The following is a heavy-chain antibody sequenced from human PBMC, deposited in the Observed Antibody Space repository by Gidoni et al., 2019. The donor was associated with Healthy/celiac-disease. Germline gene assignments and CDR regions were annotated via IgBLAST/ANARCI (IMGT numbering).Heavy chain of an antibody. V-gene: IGHV4-59*01. CDR2: IYYSGST. Sequence: QVQLQESGPGLVKPSETLSLTCTVSGGPISSYYWSWIRQPPGKGLEWIGYIYYSGSTNYNPSLKSRVTISVDTSKNQFSLKLSSVTAADTAVYYCASLTYDYGSGSYFRAFDIWGQGTMVTVSS. CDR3: ASLTYDYGSGSYFRAFDI. D-gene: IGHD3-10*01. CDR1: GGPISSYY. J-gene: IGHJ3*02.